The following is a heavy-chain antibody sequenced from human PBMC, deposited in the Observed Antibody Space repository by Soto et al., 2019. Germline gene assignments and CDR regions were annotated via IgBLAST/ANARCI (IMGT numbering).Heavy chain of an antibody. CDR3: AREHNYDFWSGYYFDYYYGMDV. CDR2: IWYDGSNK. Sequence: GGSLRLSCAASGFTFSSYGMHWVRQAPGKGLEWVAVIWYDGSNKYYADSVKGRFTISRDNSKNTLYLQMNSLRAEDTAVYYCAREHNYDFWSGYYFDYYYGMDVWGQGTTVTVS. V-gene: IGHV3-33*01. J-gene: IGHJ6*02. D-gene: IGHD3-3*01. CDR1: GFTFSSYG.